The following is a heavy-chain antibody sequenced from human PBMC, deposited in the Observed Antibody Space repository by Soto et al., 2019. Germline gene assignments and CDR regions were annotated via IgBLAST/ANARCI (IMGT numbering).Heavy chain of an antibody. CDR3: ARDRIAVAGTSHWDLDY. Sequence: ASVKVSCKASGYTFTSYGISWVRQAPGQGLEWMGWISAYNGNTNYAQKLQGRVTMTTDTSTSTAYMELRSLRSDDTAVYYCARDRIAVAGTSHWDLDYWGQGTLVTVSS. D-gene: IGHD6-19*01. CDR2: ISAYNGNT. CDR1: GYTFTSYG. J-gene: IGHJ4*02. V-gene: IGHV1-18*01.